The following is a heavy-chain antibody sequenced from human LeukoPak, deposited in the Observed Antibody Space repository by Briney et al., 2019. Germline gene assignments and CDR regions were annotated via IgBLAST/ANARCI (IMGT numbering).Heavy chain of an antibody. V-gene: IGHV3-48*01. CDR3: ARDPSNWGSPYYFDY. J-gene: IGHJ4*02. Sequence: PGGSLRLSCAASGFTFSSYSMNWVRQAPGKGLEWVSYISSSSSTIYYADSVKGRFTISRDNAKNSLYLQMNSLRAEDTAVYYCARDPSNWGSPYYFDYWGQGALVTVSS. CDR2: ISSSSSTI. D-gene: IGHD7-27*01. CDR1: GFTFSSYS.